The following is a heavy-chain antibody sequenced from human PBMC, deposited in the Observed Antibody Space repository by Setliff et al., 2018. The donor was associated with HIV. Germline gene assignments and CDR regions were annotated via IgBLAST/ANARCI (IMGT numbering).Heavy chain of an antibody. D-gene: IGHD1-1*01. J-gene: IGHJ4*02. CDR1: GYSISSDYH. CDR3: ATVDGTRYLDY. CDR2: MFRTGTS. V-gene: IGHV4-38-2*01. Sequence: SETLSLTCAVSGYSISSDYHWGWIRQSPGKGLEWIGTMFRTGTSYYNPSLTSRVTISQDTSKNQFSLELTSVTAADTAVYYCATVDGTRYLDYWGQGKLVTVSS.